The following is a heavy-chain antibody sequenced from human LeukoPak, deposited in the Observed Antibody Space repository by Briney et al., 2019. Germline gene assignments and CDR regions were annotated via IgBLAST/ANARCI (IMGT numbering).Heavy chain of an antibody. D-gene: IGHD3-22*01. J-gene: IGHJ4*02. CDR3: ARNPNYYDSSGYQYFDY. V-gene: IGHV1-69*04. CDR1: GGTFSSYA. Sequence: ASVKVSCKASGGTFSSYAISWVRQAPGQGLEWMGRIIPILGIANYAQKFQGRVTITADKSTSTAYMELSSLRSEDTAVYYCARNPNYYDSSGYQYFDYWGQGTLVTVSS. CDR2: IIPILGIA.